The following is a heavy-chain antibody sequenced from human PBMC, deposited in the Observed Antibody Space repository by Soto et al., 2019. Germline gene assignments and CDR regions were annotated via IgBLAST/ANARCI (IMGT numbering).Heavy chain of an antibody. J-gene: IGHJ3*02. CDR2: ISASGAST. CDR3: AKGAAGSGAFDI. Sequence: AGGSLRLSCAASGFTFSSYTMTWVRQAPGKGLEWVSTISASGASTYYADSVKGRFTISRDNSRNTLYVQMNSLRAEDTAVYYCAKGAAGSGAFDIWGPGTMVTVSS. D-gene: IGHD2-15*01. V-gene: IGHV3-23*01. CDR1: GFTFSSYT.